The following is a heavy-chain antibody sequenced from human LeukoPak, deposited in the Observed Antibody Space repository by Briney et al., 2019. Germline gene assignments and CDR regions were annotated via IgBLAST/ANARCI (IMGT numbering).Heavy chain of an antibody. CDR3: ARDRGGSYGTLDAFDI. V-gene: IGHV4-61*08. Sequence: PSETLSLTCAVSGGSISSGGYYWSWIRQPPGKGLEWIGYIYYSGSTNYNPSLKSRVTISVDTSKNQFSLKLSSVTAADTAVYYCARDRGGSYGTLDAFDIWGQGTMVTVSS. CDR1: GGSISSGGYY. CDR2: IYYSGST. J-gene: IGHJ3*02. D-gene: IGHD1-26*01.